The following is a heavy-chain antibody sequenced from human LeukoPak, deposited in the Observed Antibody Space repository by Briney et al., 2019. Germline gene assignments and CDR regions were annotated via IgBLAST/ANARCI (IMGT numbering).Heavy chain of an antibody. CDR1: GGTFSSYA. V-gene: IGHV1-69*01. Sequence: SVKVSCKASGGTFSSYAISWVRQAPGQGLEWMGGIIPIFGTANYAQKFQGRVTITADESTSTAYMELSSLRSEDTAVYYCARKLYDYGDYLRDAFDVWGQGTMVTVSS. D-gene: IGHD4-17*01. CDR3: ARKLYDYGDYLRDAFDV. J-gene: IGHJ3*01. CDR2: IIPIFGTA.